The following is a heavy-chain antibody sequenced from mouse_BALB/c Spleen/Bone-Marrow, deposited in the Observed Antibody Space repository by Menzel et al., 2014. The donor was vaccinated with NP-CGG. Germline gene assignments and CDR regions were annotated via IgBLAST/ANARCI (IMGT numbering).Heavy chain of an antibody. Sequence: VQLQQSGAELMKPGASVKISCKATGYTFSSYWIEWVKQRPGHGLEWIGEILPGSGSTNYNEKFKGKATFTAHTSSNTAYMQLSSLTSEDSAVYYCARSDGYYYAMDYWGQGTSVTVSS. V-gene: IGHV1-9*01. D-gene: IGHD2-3*01. CDR1: GYTFSSYW. CDR2: ILPGSGST. CDR3: ARSDGYYYAMDY. J-gene: IGHJ4*01.